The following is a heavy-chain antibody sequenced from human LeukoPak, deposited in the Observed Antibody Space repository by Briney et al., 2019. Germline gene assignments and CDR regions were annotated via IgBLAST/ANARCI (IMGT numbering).Heavy chain of an antibody. CDR3: ASSFWSKGY. CDR2: IYYSGST. Sequence: SETLSLTCTVSGGSISSSSYYWGWIRQPPGKGLEGIGSIYYSGSTYYNPSLKSRVTISVDTSKNQFSLKLSSVTAADTAVYYCASSFWSKGYWGQGTLVTVSS. CDR1: GGSISSSSYY. J-gene: IGHJ4*02. V-gene: IGHV4-39*07. D-gene: IGHD3-3*01.